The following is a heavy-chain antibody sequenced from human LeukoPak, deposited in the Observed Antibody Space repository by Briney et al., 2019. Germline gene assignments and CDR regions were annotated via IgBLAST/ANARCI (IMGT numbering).Heavy chain of an antibody. Sequence: SVKVSCKASGGTFSSYAISWVRQDPGQGLEWMGRIIPIFGIANYAQKFQGRVTITADKSTSTAYMELSSLRSEDTAVYYCARAAMIVVVKDYYYYYGMDVWGQGTTVTVSS. CDR3: ARAAMIVVVKDYYYYYGMDV. V-gene: IGHV1-69*04. J-gene: IGHJ6*02. CDR2: IIPIFGIA. D-gene: IGHD3-22*01. CDR1: GGTFSSYA.